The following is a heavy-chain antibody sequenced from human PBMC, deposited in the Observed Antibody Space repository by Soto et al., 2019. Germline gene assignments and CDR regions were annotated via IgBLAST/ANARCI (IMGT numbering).Heavy chain of an antibody. CDR2: IDPRDSYS. V-gene: IGHV5-10-1*01. Sequence: GESVKISFQASGYTFSAFWTTWVRQMPGKGLEWMATIDPRDSYSNYSLSFQGHVTISADKSIGSAYLHWSTLEASDTAIYYCPRLSRGFCSKSTCQHFFGMDVWGPGTTVKVSS. J-gene: IGHJ6*01. CDR3: PRLSRGFCSKSTCQHFFGMDV. CDR1: GYTFSAFW. D-gene: IGHD2-15*01.